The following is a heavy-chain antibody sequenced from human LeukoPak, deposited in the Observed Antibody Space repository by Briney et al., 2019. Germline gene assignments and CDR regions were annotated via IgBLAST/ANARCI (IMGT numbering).Heavy chain of an antibody. D-gene: IGHD6-13*01. CDR3: TGHGSSSY. V-gene: IGHV3-23*01. CDR2: ISGTGGST. J-gene: IGHJ4*02. Sequence: PGGSLRLSCAASGFTFSDYYMSWIRQAPGKGLEWVSDISGTGGSTYYADSVKGRFTVSRDNSKNTLYLQMNSLRAEDTAVYYATGHGSSSYWGQGTLVTVSS. CDR1: GFTFSDYY.